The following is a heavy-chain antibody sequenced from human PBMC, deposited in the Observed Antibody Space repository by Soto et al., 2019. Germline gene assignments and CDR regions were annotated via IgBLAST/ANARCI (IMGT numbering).Heavy chain of an antibody. Sequence: SETLSLTCTVSGGSISSYYWSWIRQPPGEGLEWIGYIYYSGSTNYNPSLKSRVTISVDTSKNQFSLKLSSVTAADTAVYYCARNSRYCSGGSCIYYMDVWGKGTTVTVSS. V-gene: IGHV4-59*01. CDR1: GGSISSYY. D-gene: IGHD2-15*01. CDR2: IYYSGST. J-gene: IGHJ6*03. CDR3: ARNSRYCSGGSCIYYMDV.